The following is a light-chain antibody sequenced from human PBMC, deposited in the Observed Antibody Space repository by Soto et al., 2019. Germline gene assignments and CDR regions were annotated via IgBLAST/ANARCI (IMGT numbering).Light chain of an antibody. V-gene: IGKV3-11*01. CDR3: RQYGSSGT. J-gene: IGKJ1*01. CDR2: DAS. Sequence: EILLTQSPAIVSLSPGERATLSCRASQSVNNFFAWYQQKPGQAPRLLIYDASYRAPGIPARFSGSGSGTDFTLTISRLEPEDFAVYYCRQYGSSGTFGQGTKVDIK. CDR1: QSVNNF.